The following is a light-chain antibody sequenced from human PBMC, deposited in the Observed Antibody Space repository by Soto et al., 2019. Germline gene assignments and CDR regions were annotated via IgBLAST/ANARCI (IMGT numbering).Light chain of an antibody. J-gene: IGKJ2*01. CDR2: VVS. Sequence: EIVLTQSPGTLSLSPGARATLSCRASQSVSNNYLAWYQQKPGQAPRLLISVVSSRAAGIPDRFSGSGSGTDFTLTISRLEPKDFAVYYCQQYSSSLYTFGQGTKLEIK. CDR1: QSVSNNY. CDR3: QQYSSSLYT. V-gene: IGKV3-20*01.